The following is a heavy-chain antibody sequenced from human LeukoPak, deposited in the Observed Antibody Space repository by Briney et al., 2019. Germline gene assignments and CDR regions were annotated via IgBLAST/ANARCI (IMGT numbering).Heavy chain of an antibody. V-gene: IGHV3-21*01. Sequence: GGPLRLSCAASGFTFSSYSMNWVRQAPGKGLEWVSSISSSSSYIYYADSVKGRFTISRDNAKNSLYLQMNSLRAEDTAVYYCARDRSRSPYYYDSSGYPSSNWFDPWGQGTLVTVSS. CDR2: ISSSSSYI. CDR3: ARDRSRSPYYYDSSGYPSSNWFDP. CDR1: GFTFSSYS. J-gene: IGHJ5*02. D-gene: IGHD3-22*01.